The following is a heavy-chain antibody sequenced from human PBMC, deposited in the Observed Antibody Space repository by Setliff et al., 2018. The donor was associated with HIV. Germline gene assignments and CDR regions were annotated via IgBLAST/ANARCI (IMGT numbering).Heavy chain of an antibody. CDR1: GFTFSSYA. J-gene: IGHJ4*02. CDR2: VSYGGTNT. D-gene: IGHD2-21*01. Sequence: LRLSCAASGFTFSSYAMHWVRQAPGKGLEWVAVVSYGGTNTYYADSVKGRFIISRDDSESTLFLQMNSLRVDDTAVYYCARVRYCGSPSCRKEFDFWGQGNLVTVSS. V-gene: IGHV3-30*04. CDR3: ARVRYCGSPSCRKEFDF.